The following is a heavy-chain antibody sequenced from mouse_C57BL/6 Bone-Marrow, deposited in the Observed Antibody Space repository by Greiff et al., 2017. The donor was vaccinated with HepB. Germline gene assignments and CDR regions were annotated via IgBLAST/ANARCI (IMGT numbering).Heavy chain of an antibody. CDR3: TGDLLWSLYYFDY. CDR2: IRLKSDNYAT. D-gene: IGHD2-1*01. Sequence: DVMLVESGGGLVQPGGSMKLSCVASGFTFSNYWMNWVRQSPEKGLEWVAQIRLKSDNYATHYAESVKGRFTISRDDSKSSVYLQMNNLRAEDTGIYYCTGDLLWSLYYFDYWGQGTTLTVSS. CDR1: GFTFSNYW. J-gene: IGHJ2*01. V-gene: IGHV6-3*01.